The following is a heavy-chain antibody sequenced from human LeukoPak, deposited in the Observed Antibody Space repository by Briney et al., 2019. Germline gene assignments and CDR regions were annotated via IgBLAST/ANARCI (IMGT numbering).Heavy chain of an antibody. D-gene: IGHD3-22*01. CDR2: ISWNSGSI. CDR3: AKGGHGDYYDSSGYV. J-gene: IGHJ4*02. V-gene: IGHV3-9*01. CDR1: GFTFDDYA. Sequence: PGGSLRLSCAASGFTFDDYAMHWVRQAPGKGLEWVSGISWNSGSIGYADSVKGRFTISRDNAKSSLYLQMNSLRAEDTALYYCAKGGHGDYYDSSGYVWGQGTLVTVSS.